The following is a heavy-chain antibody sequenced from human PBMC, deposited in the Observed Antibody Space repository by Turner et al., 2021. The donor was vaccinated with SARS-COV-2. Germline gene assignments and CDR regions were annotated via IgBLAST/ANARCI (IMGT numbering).Heavy chain of an antibody. CDR1: GFTVSSNY. D-gene: IGHD3-10*01. J-gene: IGHJ6*02. V-gene: IGHV3-53*01. CDR3: ARDRRVWFGELLYGLDV. CDR2: IYSGGST. Sequence: EVQLVESGGGLILPGGSLRLSCAASGFTVSSNYMSWVRQAPGKGLEWVSVIYSGGSTYYADSVKGRFTISRDNSKNTLYLQMNSLRAEDTAVYYCARDRRVWFGELLYGLDVWGQGTTVTVSS.